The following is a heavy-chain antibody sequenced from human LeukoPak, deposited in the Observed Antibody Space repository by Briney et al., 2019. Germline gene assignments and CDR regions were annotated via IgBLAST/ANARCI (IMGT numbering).Heavy chain of an antibody. D-gene: IGHD2-15*01. V-gene: IGHV1-2*02. CDR2: INPNSGGT. Sequence: ASVKVSCKASGYTFTGYYMDWVRQAAGQGLEWRGWINPNSGGTNYAQKFQGRVTMTRDTSISTAYMELSRLRSDDTAVYYCAREEGYCSGGNCYSVHAWGQGTPVTVSS. CDR3: AREEGYCSGGNCYSVHA. J-gene: IGHJ4*02. CDR1: GYTFTGYY.